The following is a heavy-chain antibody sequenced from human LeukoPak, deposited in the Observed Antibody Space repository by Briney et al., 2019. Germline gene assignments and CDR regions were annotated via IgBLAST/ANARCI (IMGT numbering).Heavy chain of an antibody. D-gene: IGHD3-22*01. CDR3: ASDYYDSSGCSEPYDY. CDR2: ISYDGSNK. J-gene: IGHJ4*02. V-gene: IGHV3-30-3*01. CDR1: GFTFSSYA. Sequence: GRSLRLSCAASGFTFSSYAMHWVRQAPGKGLEWVAVISYDGSNKYYADSVKGRFTISRDNSKNTLYLQMNSLRAEDTAVYYCASDYYDSSGCSEPYDYWGQGTLVTVSS.